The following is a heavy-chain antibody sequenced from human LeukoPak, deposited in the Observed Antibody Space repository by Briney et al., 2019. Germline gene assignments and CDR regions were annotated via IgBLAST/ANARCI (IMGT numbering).Heavy chain of an antibody. V-gene: IGHV3-7*01. CDR2: IKQDGSEK. J-gene: IGHJ6*03. CDR3: ASAQVGATYKSGYYYMDV. Sequence: GGSLRLSCAASGFTFSTYWMSWVRQAPGKGLEWVANIKQDGSEKYYVDSVKGRFTISRDNAKNSLYLQMNSLRAEDTAVYYCASAQVGATYKSGYYYMDVWGKGTTVTVSS. CDR1: GFTFSTYW. D-gene: IGHD1-26*01.